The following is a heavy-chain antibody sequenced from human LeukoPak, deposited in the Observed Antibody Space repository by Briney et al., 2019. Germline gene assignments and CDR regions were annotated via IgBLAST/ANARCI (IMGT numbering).Heavy chain of an antibody. J-gene: IGHJ4*02. CDR3: ARGLSGSCYDY. V-gene: IGHV3-11*06. CDR1: GFTFSDYY. D-gene: IGHD2-15*01. CDR2: ISSSSSYT. Sequence: GGSLRLSCAASGFTFSDYYMSWIRQAPGKGLEWVSYISSSSSYTNYADSVKGRFTISRDNAKNSLYLQMNSLRAEDTAVHYCARGLSGSCYDYWGQGTLVTVSS.